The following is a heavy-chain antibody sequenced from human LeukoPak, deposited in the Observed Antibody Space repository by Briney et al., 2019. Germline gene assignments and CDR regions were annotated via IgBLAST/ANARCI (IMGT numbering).Heavy chain of an antibody. CDR2: INPNSGGT. V-gene: IGHV1-2*02. Sequence: ASVKVSCKASGYTFTGYYMHWVRQAPGQGLEWMGWINPNSGGTNYAQKFQGRVTMTRDTSISTAYMELSRLRSDDTAVYYCARDPSSGWYLKGWFDPWGQGTLVTVSS. CDR1: GYTFTGYY. J-gene: IGHJ5*02. CDR3: ARDPSSGWYLKGWFDP. D-gene: IGHD6-19*01.